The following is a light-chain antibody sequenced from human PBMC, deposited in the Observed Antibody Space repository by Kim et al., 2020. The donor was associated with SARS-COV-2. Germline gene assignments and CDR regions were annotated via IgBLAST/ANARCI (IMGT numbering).Light chain of an antibody. Sequence: SPGDRATLSCRASQSVSNNLAWYQHNPGQPPRLLIYGASTRATGVPARFSGTGSRTDFTLTVSSLQSEDFAVYYCHQYNDWPPGDTFGQGTKLEI. V-gene: IGKV3-15*01. CDR2: GAS. J-gene: IGKJ2*01. CDR3: HQYNDWPPGDT. CDR1: QSVSNN.